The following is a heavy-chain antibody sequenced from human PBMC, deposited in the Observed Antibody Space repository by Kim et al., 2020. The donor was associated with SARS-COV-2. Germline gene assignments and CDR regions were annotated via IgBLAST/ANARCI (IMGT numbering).Heavy chain of an antibody. D-gene: IGHD3-10*01. V-gene: IGHV1-69*01. J-gene: IGHJ4*02. Sequence: FQGRVTITVDESTSTAYMELSSLRSEDTAVYYCARGKYYYGSGSYYPFDYWGQGTLVTVSS. CDR3: ARGKYYYGSGSYYPFDY.